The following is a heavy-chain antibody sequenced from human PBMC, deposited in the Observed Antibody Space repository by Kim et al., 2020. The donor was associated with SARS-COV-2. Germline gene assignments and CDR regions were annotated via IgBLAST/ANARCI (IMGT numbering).Heavy chain of an antibody. D-gene: IGHD6-13*01. CDR2: INHSGST. CDR1: GGSFSGYY. CDR3: ARGVAAAGTD. J-gene: IGHJ4*02. Sequence: SETLSLTCAVYGGSFSGYYWSWIRQPPGKGLEWIGEINHSGSTNYNPSLKSRVTISVDTSKNQFSLKLSSVTAADTAVYYCARGVAAAGTDWGQGTLVTVFS. V-gene: IGHV4-34*01.